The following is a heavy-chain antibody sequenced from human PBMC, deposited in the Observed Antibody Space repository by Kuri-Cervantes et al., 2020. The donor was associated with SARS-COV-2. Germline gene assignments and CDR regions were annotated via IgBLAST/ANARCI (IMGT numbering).Heavy chain of an antibody. CDR1: GYTFTGYY. V-gene: IGHV1-2*02. Sequence: ASVKVSCKASGYTFTGYYMHWVRQAPGQGLEWMGWINPNSGGTNYAQKFQGRVTMTRDTFISTAYMELSRLRSDDTAVYYCARDTQQYYDFWSGYYNWFDPWGQGTLVTVSS. J-gene: IGHJ5*02. CDR3: ARDTQQYYDFWSGYYNWFDP. CDR2: INPNSGGT. D-gene: IGHD3-3*01.